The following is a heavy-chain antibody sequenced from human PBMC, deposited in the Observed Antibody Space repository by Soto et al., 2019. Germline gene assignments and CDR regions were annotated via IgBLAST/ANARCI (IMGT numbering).Heavy chain of an antibody. Sequence: GGSLRLSCAASGFTFSSYSMNWVRQAPGKGLEWVSYVSSSSSTIYYADSVKGRFTISRDNAKNSLYLQMNSLRAEDTAVYYYARDYSSYGPFDDSGQGTLITVSS. CDR3: ARDYSSYGPFDD. CDR1: GFTFSSYS. J-gene: IGHJ4*02. D-gene: IGHD5-18*01. CDR2: VSSSSSTI. V-gene: IGHV3-48*01.